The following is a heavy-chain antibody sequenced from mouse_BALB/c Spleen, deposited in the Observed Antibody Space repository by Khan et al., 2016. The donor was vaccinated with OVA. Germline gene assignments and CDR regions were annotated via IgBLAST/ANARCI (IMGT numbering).Heavy chain of an antibody. D-gene: IGHD1-2*01. J-gene: IGHJ4*01. CDR2: ISNGGGGP. V-gene: IGHV5-12-2*01. CDR1: GFTFSIYT. CDR3: ARQITATCAMDY. Sequence: DVQLVESGGGLVQPGGSLKLSCAASGFTFSIYTMSWVRQTPEKRLEWVAYISNGGGGPFYSDTVKGRFSISRDNAKNTLYLHMSSLKSEDTAMYFCARQITATCAMDYWGQGTSVTVSS.